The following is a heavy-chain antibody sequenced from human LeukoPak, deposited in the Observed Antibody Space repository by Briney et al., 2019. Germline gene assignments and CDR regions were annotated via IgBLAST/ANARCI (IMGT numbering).Heavy chain of an antibody. J-gene: IGHJ3*02. D-gene: IGHD3-22*01. CDR2: IYPGDSNT. CDR3: ARIPLDSSGYYYAGDGFDI. V-gene: IGHV5-51*01. CDR1: GYSFTNYW. Sequence: GESLEISCKASGYSFTNYWIGWVRQMPGKGLEWMGIIYPGDSNTRYSPSFQGQVTISADKSTTTAYLQWSSLKASDTAMYYCARIPLDSSGYYYAGDGFDIWGQGTMVTVSS.